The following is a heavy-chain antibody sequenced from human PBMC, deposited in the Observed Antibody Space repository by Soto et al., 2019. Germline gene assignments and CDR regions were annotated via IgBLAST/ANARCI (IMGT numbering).Heavy chain of an antibody. CDR2: ISASSSSI. J-gene: IGHJ3*02. CDR3: VRDAYNRDAFDI. CDR1: GFNLITFS. V-gene: IGHV3-21*01. D-gene: IGHD1-20*01. Sequence: DVQLVESGGGLVKPGGSLRLSFAASGFNLITFSMNWVRQAPGKGLEWVSSISASSSSIYYAESVKGRFTVSRDNAKNSLYLQMNSLTAEDTALYYCVRDAYNRDAFDIWGQGTTVTVSS.